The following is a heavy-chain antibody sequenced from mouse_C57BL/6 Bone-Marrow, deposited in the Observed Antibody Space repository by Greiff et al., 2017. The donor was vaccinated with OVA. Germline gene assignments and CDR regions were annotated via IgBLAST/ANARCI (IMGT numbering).Heavy chain of an antibody. CDR3: ARKGMWGLRYFDY. CDR1: GYSITSGYY. D-gene: IGHD2-4*01. V-gene: IGHV3-6*01. Sequence: DVQLQESGPGLVKPSQSLSLTCSVTGYSITSGYYWNWIRQFPGNKLEWMGYISYDGSNNYNPSLKNRISITRDTSKNQFFLKLNSVTTEDTATYYCARKGMWGLRYFDYWGQGTTLTVSS. J-gene: IGHJ2*01. CDR2: ISYDGSN.